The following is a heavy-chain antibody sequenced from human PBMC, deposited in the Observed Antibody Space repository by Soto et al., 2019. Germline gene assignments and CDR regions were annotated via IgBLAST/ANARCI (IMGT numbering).Heavy chain of an antibody. CDR3: ARDRVRALDY. D-gene: IGHD3-3*01. J-gene: IGHJ4*02. V-gene: IGHV3-33*01. CDR2: IWYDGSNK. CDR1: GFTFSSYG. Sequence: QVQLVESGGGVVQPGRSLRLSCAASGFTFSSYGMHWVRQAPGKGLEWVAVIWYDGSNKYYADSVKGRFTISRDNSKNPLYLQMNSLKAENTAVYYCARDRVRALDYWVKGTMVTVSS.